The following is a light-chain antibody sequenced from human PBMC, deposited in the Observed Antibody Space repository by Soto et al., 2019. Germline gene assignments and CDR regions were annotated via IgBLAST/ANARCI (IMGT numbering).Light chain of an antibody. J-gene: IGKJ1*01. CDR1: QSVSSSY. Sequence: ILLTQSPGTLSLSPGERATLSCRASQSVSSSYLAWYQQKPGQAPRLLIYGASSRATGIPDRFSGSGSGTDFTLTISRLEPEDFAVYYCQQYGSSRTFGQGTKVEIK. CDR2: GAS. CDR3: QQYGSSRT. V-gene: IGKV3-20*01.